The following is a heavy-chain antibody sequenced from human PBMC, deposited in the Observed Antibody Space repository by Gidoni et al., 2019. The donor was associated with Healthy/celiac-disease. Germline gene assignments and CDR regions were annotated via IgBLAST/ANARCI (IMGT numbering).Heavy chain of an antibody. D-gene: IGHD1-26*01. Sequence: EVQLLESGGGLVQPGGSLRLSCAASGFTFSSYAMSWVRKAPGKGLEWVSAISGSGGSTYYADSVKGRFTISRDNSKNTLYLQMNSLRAEDTAVYYCAKVVGADHFFDYWGQGTLVTVSS. V-gene: IGHV3-23*01. CDR3: AKVVGADHFFDY. CDR2: ISGSGGST. CDR1: GFTFSSYA. J-gene: IGHJ4*02.